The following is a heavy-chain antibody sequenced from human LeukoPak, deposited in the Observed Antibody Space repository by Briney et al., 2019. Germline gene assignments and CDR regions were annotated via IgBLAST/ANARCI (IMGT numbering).Heavy chain of an antibody. CDR2: ISYDGSNK. Sequence: GRSLRLSRAASGFTFSSYAMHWVRQAPGKGLEWVALISYDGSNKYYADSVKGRFTISRDNSKNTLYLQMNSLRTEDTAVYYCARGGTRYGGKGRFDPWGQGTLVTVSS. D-gene: IGHD4-23*01. CDR3: ARGGTRYGGKGRFDP. CDR1: GFTFSSYA. J-gene: IGHJ5*02. V-gene: IGHV3-30*04.